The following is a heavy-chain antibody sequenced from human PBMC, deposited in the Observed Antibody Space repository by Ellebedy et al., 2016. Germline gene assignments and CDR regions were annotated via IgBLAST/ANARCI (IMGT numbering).Heavy chain of an antibody. J-gene: IGHJ4*02. V-gene: IGHV3-21*01. CDR1: GFTFSSYA. Sequence: GESLKISXAASGFTFSSYAMSWVRQAPGKGLEWVSSISSRNSIYYADLVKGRFTISRDNAKNTLYLQMNSLRAEDTAVYYCARDLAAISVVVHFDYWGQGTLVTVSS. D-gene: IGHD6-19*01. CDR3: ARDLAAISVVVHFDY. CDR2: ISSRNSI.